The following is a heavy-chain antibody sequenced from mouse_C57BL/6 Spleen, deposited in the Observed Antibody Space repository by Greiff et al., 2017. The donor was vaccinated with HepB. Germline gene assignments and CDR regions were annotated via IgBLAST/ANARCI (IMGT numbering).Heavy chain of an antibody. CDR3: ARVGWDVGFAY. Sequence: EVMLVESEGGLVQPGSSMKLSCTASGFTFSDYYMAWVRQVPEKGLEWVANINYDGSSTYYLDSLKSRFIISRDNAKNILYLQMSSLKSEDTATYYCARVGWDVGFAYWGQGTLVTVSA. J-gene: IGHJ3*01. D-gene: IGHD4-1*01. CDR2: INYDGSST. CDR1: GFTFSDYY. V-gene: IGHV5-16*01.